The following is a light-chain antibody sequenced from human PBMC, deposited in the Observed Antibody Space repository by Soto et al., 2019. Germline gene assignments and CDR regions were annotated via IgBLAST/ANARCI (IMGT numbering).Light chain of an antibody. J-gene: IGKJ1*01. CDR1: QTVRNNY. Sequence: EFVLTQSPGTLSLSPGERATLSCRASQTVRNNYLAWYQQKPGQAPRLLIYDASSRATGIPDRFSGGGSGTDFTLTISRLEPEDFAVYYCQQYGSSPRFGQGTKVDIK. CDR3: QQYGSSPR. CDR2: DAS. V-gene: IGKV3-20*01.